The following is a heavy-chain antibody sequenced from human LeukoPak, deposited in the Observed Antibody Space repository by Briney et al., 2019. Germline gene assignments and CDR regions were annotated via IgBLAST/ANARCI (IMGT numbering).Heavy chain of an antibody. J-gene: IGHJ4*02. CDR1: GYSFTTYD. Sequence: ASVKVSCKASGYSFTTYDINWVRQAAGQGLEWMGWMNPNSGNTGYAQRFQGRVTMTRDTSISTAYMELNSLTSEDTAVYYCAKNVRDTGTFDYWGQGTLVTVSS. CDR3: AKNVRDTGTFDY. V-gene: IGHV1-8*01. D-gene: IGHD5-18*01. CDR2: MNPNSGNT.